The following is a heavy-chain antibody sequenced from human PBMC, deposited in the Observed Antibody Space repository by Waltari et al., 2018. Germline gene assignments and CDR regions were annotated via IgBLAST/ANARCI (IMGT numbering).Heavy chain of an antibody. CDR3: ARDRGNYHYYAVDV. CDR2: IWYDGSNK. V-gene: IGHV3-33*01. Sequence: QVQLVESGGGVVQPGRSLRLSCAASEFTFSSHGMHWVRQAPGKGLEWVAVIWYDGSNKYYADSVKGRFTISRDNSKNTLYLQMNSLRAEDTAVYYCARDRGNYHYYAVDVWGQGTTVTVSS. J-gene: IGHJ6*02. CDR1: EFTFSSHG.